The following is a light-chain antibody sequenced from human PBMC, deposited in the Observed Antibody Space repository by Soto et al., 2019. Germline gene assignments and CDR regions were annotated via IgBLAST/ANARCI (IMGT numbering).Light chain of an antibody. CDR2: EVS. CDR1: SSDVGGYNY. J-gene: IGLJ2*01. Sequence: QSVLTQPASVSGSPGQSITISCTGTSSDVGGYNYVSWYQQHPGKAPKLMIYEVSDRPSGVSNRFSGSKSGNTASLTISGLQAEDEAVYYCSSYASSSTQVFGGGTKLTVL. V-gene: IGLV2-14*01. CDR3: SSYASSSTQV.